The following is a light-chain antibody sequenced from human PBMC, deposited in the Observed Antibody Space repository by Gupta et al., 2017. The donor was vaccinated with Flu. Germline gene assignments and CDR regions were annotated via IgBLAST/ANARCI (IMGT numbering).Light chain of an antibody. CDR1: TGAVTTDYY. CDR3: LLYYGGNQGV. Sequence: TVTITFASSTGAVTTDYYPNWHQQTPGQPHRCLVYSKTNNPSWTPARFSGSFAGGTAALTLSGGQQEDDADYYCLLYYGGNQGVFGGGTRLTVL. J-gene: IGLJ3*02. V-gene: IGLV7-43*01. CDR2: SKT.